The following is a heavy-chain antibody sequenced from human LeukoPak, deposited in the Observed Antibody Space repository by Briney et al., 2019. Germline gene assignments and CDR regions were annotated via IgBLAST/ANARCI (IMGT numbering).Heavy chain of an antibody. CDR2: IYPSDSDT. J-gene: IGHJ4*02. V-gene: IGHV5-51*01. D-gene: IGHD5-24*01. CDR1: GYSFRSFW. Sequence: GESLKISCQGSGYSFRSFWIGWVRQMPGKGLEWMGIIYPSDSDTRYSPSFQGQVTISADKSINTAYLQWSSLKASDTAMYYCARLSDTIRDSDLDYWGQGTLVTVSS. CDR3: ARLSDTIRDSDLDY.